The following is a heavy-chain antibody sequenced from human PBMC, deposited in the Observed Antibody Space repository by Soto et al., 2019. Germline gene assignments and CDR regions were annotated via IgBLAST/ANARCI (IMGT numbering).Heavy chain of an antibody. CDR2: VHISGHS. J-gene: IGHJ5*01. CDR1: GGSVRAPDW. CDR3: ARVRQGCSANNCYFDP. Sequence: SETLSLTCTLSGGSVRAPDWWNWFRQPPDKGLEWIAEVHISGHSNYNPSLRGRVSVSIDSSKKQSYLNLNSVTAAEKAIYYCARVRQGCSANNCYFDPWGQGTQVTV. V-gene: IGHV4-4*02. D-gene: IGHD1-1*01.